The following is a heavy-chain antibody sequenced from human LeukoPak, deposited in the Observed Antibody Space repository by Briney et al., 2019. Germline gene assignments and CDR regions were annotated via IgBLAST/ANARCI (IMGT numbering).Heavy chain of an antibody. Sequence: GASVKVSCKASGYTFTINHINRVRQATGQGLEWMGWMNPDNGDTAYAQKFQGRVTMTRDTSISTAYMEQSSLRSEDTAVYYCARGVGAVGDYWGQGTLVTVSS. D-gene: IGHD6-19*01. J-gene: IGHJ4*02. CDR3: ARGVGAVGDY. CDR1: GYTFTINH. V-gene: IGHV1-8*01. CDR2: MNPDNGDT.